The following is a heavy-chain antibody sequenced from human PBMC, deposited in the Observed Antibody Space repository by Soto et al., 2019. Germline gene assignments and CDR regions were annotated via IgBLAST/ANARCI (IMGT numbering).Heavy chain of an antibody. Sequence: GGSLRLSCAASGFTFSSYAVSWVRQAPGKGLEWVSVFDGSVGHTYYANSVKGRFTISNDNSKNTLFLQMNSLKAEVTAVYYCATTLASAGYSWGQGTLVTV. CDR2: FDGSVGHT. V-gene: IGHV3-23*01. D-gene: IGHD6-13*01. J-gene: IGHJ4*02. CDR3: ATTLASAGYS. CDR1: GFTFSSYA.